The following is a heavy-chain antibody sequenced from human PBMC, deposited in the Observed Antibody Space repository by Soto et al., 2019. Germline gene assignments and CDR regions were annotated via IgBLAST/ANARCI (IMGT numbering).Heavy chain of an antibody. CDR3: ARSGDKIAAAGHNGDYYYYYGMDV. CDR2: ISYDGSNK. V-gene: IGHV3-30-3*01. D-gene: IGHD6-13*01. CDR1: GFTFSSYA. Sequence: QVQLVESGGGVVQPGRSLRLSCAASGFTFSSYAMHWVRQAPGKGLEWVAVISYDGSNKYYADSVKGRFTISRDNSKNTLYLQMNSLRAEDTAVYYCARSGDKIAAAGHNGDYYYYYGMDVWGQGTTVTVSS. J-gene: IGHJ6*02.